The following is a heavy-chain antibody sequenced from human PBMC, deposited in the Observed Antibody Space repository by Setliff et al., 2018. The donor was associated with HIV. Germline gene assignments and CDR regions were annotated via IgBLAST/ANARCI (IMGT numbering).Heavy chain of an antibody. J-gene: IGHJ6*03. V-gene: IGHV1-2*02. D-gene: IGHD1-26*01. Sequence: GASVKVSCKSSGYTFSNYALHWVRQAPGQRLEWMGWINPNSGGTKYAQKFQGRVTMTRDTSISTAYMELSRLISDDTAVYYCARDKEPWEGYYKYYSMDVWGKGTKVTVSS. CDR1: GYTFSNYA. CDR3: ARDKEPWEGYYKYYSMDV. CDR2: INPNSGGT.